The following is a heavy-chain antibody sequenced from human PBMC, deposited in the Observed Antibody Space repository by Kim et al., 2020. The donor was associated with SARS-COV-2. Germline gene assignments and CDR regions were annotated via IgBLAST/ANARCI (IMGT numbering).Heavy chain of an antibody. D-gene: IGHD2-8*01. CDR1: GGSISSYY. CDR2: IYYSGST. J-gene: IGHJ4*02. Sequence: SETLSLTCTVSGGSISSYYWSWIRQPPGKGLEWIGYIYYSGSTNYNPSLKSRVTISVDTSKNQFSLKLSSVTAADTAVYYCASFPSTKGSEYWGQGTLVTVSS. V-gene: IGHV4-59*01. CDR3: ASFPSTKGSEY.